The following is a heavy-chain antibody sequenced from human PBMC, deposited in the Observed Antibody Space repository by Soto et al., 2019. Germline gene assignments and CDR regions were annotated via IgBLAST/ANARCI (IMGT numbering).Heavy chain of an antibody. CDR2: IYYSGST. CDR1: GGTISSYY. CDR3: ASGGYCSSTSCYATFDY. Sequence: SDTLDLTCTVSGGTISSYYWSWTRKHPGKGLEWIGYIYYSGSTNYNPSLKSRVTISVDTSKNQFSLKLSSVTAADTAVYYCASGGYCSSTSCYATFDYWGQGTLVTVSS. D-gene: IGHD2-2*01. V-gene: IGHV4-59*08. J-gene: IGHJ4*02.